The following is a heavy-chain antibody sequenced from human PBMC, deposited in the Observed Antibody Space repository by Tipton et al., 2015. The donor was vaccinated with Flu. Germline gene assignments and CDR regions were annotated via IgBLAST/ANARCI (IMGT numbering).Heavy chain of an antibody. J-gene: IGHJ6*02. CDR2: ISASGSPT. D-gene: IGHD6-19*01. Sequence: SLRLSCAASEFIFSSYAMHWVRQAPGKGLEWVSGISASGSPTYYADSVKGRFTISRDNSKNTLYLQMSSLRAEDTAVYYCAKSIAVGGYFYYGMDVWGQGTTVTVSS. CDR3: AKSIAVGGYFYYGMDV. V-gene: IGHV3-23*01. CDR1: EFIFSSYA.